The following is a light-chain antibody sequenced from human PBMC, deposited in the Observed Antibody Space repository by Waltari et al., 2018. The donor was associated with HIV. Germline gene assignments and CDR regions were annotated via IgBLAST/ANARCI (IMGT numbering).Light chain of an antibody. CDR3: LLSYSGVRV. CDR2: ETE. J-gene: IGLJ3*02. V-gene: IGLV7-46*01. CDR1: TGSVSRNHY. Sequence: PGGTVPVTSASSTGSVSRNHYTHWIQLKPGQAPRTLIYETEKRHPWTAGRFAGSLIGGRAALMLAGALPDDEADYYCLLSYSGVRVFGGGTRLTV.